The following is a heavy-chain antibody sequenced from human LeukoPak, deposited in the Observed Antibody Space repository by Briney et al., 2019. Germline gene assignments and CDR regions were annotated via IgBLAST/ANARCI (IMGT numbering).Heavy chain of an antibody. CDR3: ATWVRSSYDFDY. Sequence: ASVKVSCKVSEYTLTELSMHWVRQAPGKGLEWMGGFDPEDGETIYAQKFQGRVTMTEDTSTDTAYMELSSLRSEDTAVYYCATWVRSSYDFDYWGQGTLVTVSS. D-gene: IGHD5-18*01. CDR1: EYTLTELS. V-gene: IGHV1-24*01. CDR2: FDPEDGET. J-gene: IGHJ4*02.